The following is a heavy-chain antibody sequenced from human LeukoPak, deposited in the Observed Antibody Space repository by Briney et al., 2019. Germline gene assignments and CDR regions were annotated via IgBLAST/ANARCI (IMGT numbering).Heavy chain of an antibody. D-gene: IGHD3-16*02. CDR3: ARAQSGFRSADAFDI. CDR1: GGSISSYY. V-gene: IGHV4-59*01. Sequence: PSETLSLTCTVSGGSISSYYWSWIRQPPGKGLEWIGYIYYSGSTNYNPSLKSRVTISVDTSKNQFSLKLSSVTAADTAVYYCARAQSGFRSADAFDIWGQGTMVTVSS. CDR2: IYYSGST. J-gene: IGHJ3*02.